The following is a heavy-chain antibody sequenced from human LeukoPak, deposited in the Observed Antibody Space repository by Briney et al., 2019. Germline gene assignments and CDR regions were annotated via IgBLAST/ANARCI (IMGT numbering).Heavy chain of an antibody. CDR1: GFTVSSSY. Sequence: PGGSLRLSCAASGFTVSSSYMNWVRQAPGMGLEWVSLLYDDGRTYYADSVKGRFTISRDNSRNTLYLQLNSLKAEDTAVYYCTKATQSAAGYFQHWGQGTLVTVSS. D-gene: IGHD6-13*01. CDR3: TKATQSAAGYFQH. V-gene: IGHV3-53*01. CDR2: LYDDGRT. J-gene: IGHJ1*01.